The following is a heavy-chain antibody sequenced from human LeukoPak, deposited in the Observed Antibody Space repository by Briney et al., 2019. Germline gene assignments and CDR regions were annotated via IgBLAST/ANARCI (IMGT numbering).Heavy chain of an antibody. D-gene: IGHD6-19*01. CDR3: ARGTGGWYNWFDP. Sequence: GGSLRLSCAASGFTFGTSWMHWVRRAPGKGLVWVSRINSDGTSTIYADSVKGRFTISRDDAKNTLYLQMNSLRAEDTAVYYCARGTGGWYNWFDPWGQGTLVTVSS. CDR2: INSDGTST. CDR1: GFTFGTSW. J-gene: IGHJ5*02. V-gene: IGHV3-74*01.